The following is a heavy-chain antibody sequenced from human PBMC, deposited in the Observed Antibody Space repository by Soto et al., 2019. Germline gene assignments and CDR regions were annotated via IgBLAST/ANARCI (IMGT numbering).Heavy chain of an antibody. J-gene: IGHJ6*04. CDR1: GFTFSSYS. CDR2: ISSSSSYI. V-gene: IGHV3-21*01. Sequence: GGSLRLSCAASGFTFSSYSMNWVRQAPGKGLEWVSSISSSSSYIYYADSVKGRFTISRDNAKNSLYLQMNSLRAEDTAVYYCARDLRIFGVVRGLWGKGTTVTVSS. D-gene: IGHD3-3*01. CDR3: ARDLRIFGVVRGL.